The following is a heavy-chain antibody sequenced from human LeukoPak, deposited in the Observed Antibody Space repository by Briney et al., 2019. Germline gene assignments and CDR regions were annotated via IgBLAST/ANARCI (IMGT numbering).Heavy chain of an antibody. CDR1: GYTFTGYY. D-gene: IGHD5-12*01. J-gene: IGHJ4*02. V-gene: IGHV1-2*02. Sequence: ASVKVSCKASGYTFTGYYMHWVRQAPGQGLEWMGWINPNSGGTNYAQKFQGRVTMTRDTSISTAYMELSRLRSDDTAVYYCARHPHLDIVATNTHPGYFDYWGQGTLVTVSS. CDR3: ARHPHLDIVATNTHPGYFDY. CDR2: INPNSGGT.